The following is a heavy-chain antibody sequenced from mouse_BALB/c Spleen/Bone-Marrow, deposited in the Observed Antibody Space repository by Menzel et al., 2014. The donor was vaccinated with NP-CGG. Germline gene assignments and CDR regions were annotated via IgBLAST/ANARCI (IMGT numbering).Heavy chain of an antibody. CDR2: IWAGGST. D-gene: IGHD1-1*01. CDR3: ARDYYGSSYFDY. V-gene: IGHV2-9*02. Sequence: VQLQQSGPGLVAPSQSLSITCTVSGFSLTSYGVHWVRQPPGKGLEWLGVIWAGGSTNYNSALMSRLSISKDNSKSQVFLKMNRLQTDDAAMYYCARDYYGSSYFDYWGQGTTLTVSS. CDR1: GFSLTSYG. J-gene: IGHJ2*01.